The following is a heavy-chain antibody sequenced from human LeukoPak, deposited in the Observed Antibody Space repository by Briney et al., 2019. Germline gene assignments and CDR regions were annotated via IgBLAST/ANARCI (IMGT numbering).Heavy chain of an antibody. Sequence: ASVKVSCKASGYTFTSYGISWVRQAPGQGLEWMGWISAYNGNTNYARKLQGRVTMTTDTSTSTAYMELRSLRSDGTAVYYCARGGPTYYDFWSGYAFDIWGQGTMVTVSS. CDR1: GYTFTSYG. CDR3: ARGGPTYYDFWSGYAFDI. V-gene: IGHV1-18*01. CDR2: ISAYNGNT. D-gene: IGHD3-3*01. J-gene: IGHJ3*02.